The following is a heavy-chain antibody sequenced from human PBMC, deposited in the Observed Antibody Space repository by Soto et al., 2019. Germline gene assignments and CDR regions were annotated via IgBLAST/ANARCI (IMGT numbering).Heavy chain of an antibody. CDR3: ARGQLDPGWFDP. CDR1: GFTFSSYG. V-gene: IGHV3-33*01. Sequence: QVQLVESGGGVVQPGGSLRLSCAASGFTFSSYGMHWVRQAPGKGLEWVAVIWYDGSNKYYADSVKGRFTISRDNSKNTLYLQMNSLRAEDTAVYYCARGQLDPGWFDPWGQGTLVTVSS. D-gene: IGHD1-1*01. J-gene: IGHJ5*02. CDR2: IWYDGSNK.